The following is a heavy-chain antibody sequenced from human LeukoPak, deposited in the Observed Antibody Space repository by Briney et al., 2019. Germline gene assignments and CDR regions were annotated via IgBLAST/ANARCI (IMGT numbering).Heavy chain of an antibody. CDR2: IYYSGST. D-gene: IGHD2-15*01. V-gene: IGHV4-39*01. CDR3: ARPTLGYCSGGGCYYFDY. CDR1: GGSISSGSYY. J-gene: IGHJ4*02. Sequence: SETLSLTCTVSGGSISSGSYYWGWIRQPPGEGLEWIGSIYYSGSTYYNPSLKSRVTISVDTSKNQFSLKLSSVTAADTAVYYCARPTLGYCSGGGCYYFDYWGQGNLVTVSS.